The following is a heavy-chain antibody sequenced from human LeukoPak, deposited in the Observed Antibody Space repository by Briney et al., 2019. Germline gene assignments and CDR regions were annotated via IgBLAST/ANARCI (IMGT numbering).Heavy chain of an antibody. J-gene: IGHJ6*03. V-gene: IGHV3-53*01. CDR3: AREKAGYCSSTSCYADYYYYYMDV. Sequence: PGGSLRLSCAASGFTFSSYSMNWVRQAPGKGLEWVSVIYSGGSTYYADSVKGRFTISRDSSKNTLYLQMNSLRAEDTAVYYCAREKAGYCSSTSCYADYYYYYMDVWGKGTTVTISS. CDR1: GFTFSSYS. D-gene: IGHD2-2*01. CDR2: IYSGGST.